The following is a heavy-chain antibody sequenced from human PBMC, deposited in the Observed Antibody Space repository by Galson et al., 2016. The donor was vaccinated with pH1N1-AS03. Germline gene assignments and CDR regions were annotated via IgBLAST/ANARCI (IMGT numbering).Heavy chain of an antibody. V-gene: IGHV3-9*01. CDR2: ISWKSGYI. CDR3: AKDSGRPTHYYYGMDV. CDR1: GFIFDNYA. D-gene: IGHD2-15*01. J-gene: IGHJ6*02. Sequence: SLRLSCAASGFIFDNYAMHWVRQAPGKGLEWVSGISWKSGYIAYADSVKGRFTISRDNAKNALHLQMNSLRPEDTGLYYCAKDSGRPTHYYYGMDVWGQGTTVTVSS.